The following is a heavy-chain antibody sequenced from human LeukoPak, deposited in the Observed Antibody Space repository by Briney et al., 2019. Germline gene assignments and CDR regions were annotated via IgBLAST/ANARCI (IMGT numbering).Heavy chain of an antibody. CDR2: IYYSGST. J-gene: IGHJ6*03. CDR1: GGSISSYY. CDR3: ARAVNDDSGWYVAWYYSYMDV. Sequence: SETLSLTCTVSGGSISSYYWSWIRQPPGKGLEWIGYIYYSGSTNYNPSLKSRVTISVDTSKNQFSLKLTSVTAADAAVYYCARAVNDDSGWYVAWYYSYMDVWGTGTTVTVSS. V-gene: IGHV4-59*12. D-gene: IGHD6-19*01.